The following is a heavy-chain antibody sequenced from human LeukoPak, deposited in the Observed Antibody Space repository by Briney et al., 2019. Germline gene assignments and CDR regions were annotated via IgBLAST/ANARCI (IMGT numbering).Heavy chain of an antibody. CDR1: GFTFSSYW. Sequence: PGGSLRLSCAASGFTFSSYWMSWVRQAPGKGLEWVANIKQDGSEKYYVDSVKGRFTISRDNAKNSLYLQMNSLRAEDTAVYYCARSIGARRTYYYYYYMDVWGKGTTVTVSS. CDR2: IKQDGSEK. V-gene: IGHV3-7*03. CDR3: ARSIGARRTYYYYYYMDV. J-gene: IGHJ6*03. D-gene: IGHD6-6*01.